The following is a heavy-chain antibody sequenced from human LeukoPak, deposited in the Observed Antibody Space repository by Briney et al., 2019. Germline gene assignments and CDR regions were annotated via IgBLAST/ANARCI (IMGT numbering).Heavy chain of an antibody. V-gene: IGHV4-59*10. CDR3: ARVIYCGGDCYYFDY. Sequence: SETLSLTCAVYGGSFSGYYWSWIRQPPGKGLEWIGRIYTSGSTNYNPSLKSRVTISVDTSKNQFSLKLSSVTAADTAVYYCARVIYCGGDCYYFDYWGQGTLVTVSS. CDR1: GGSFSGYY. D-gene: IGHD2-21*02. CDR2: IYTSGST. J-gene: IGHJ4*02.